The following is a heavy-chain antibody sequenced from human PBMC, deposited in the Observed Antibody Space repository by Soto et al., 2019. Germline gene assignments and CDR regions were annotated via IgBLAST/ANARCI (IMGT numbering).Heavy chain of an antibody. CDR2: IYYSGST. CDR1: GGSISSYY. CDR3: ARKIVGAFDY. Sequence: QVQLQESGPGRVKPSETLSLTCTVSGGSISSYYWSWIRQPPGKGLEWIGYIYYSGSTNYNPSLKSRVTISVDTSKNQFSLKLSSVTAADTAVYYCARKIVGAFDYWGQGTLVTVSS. D-gene: IGHD1-26*01. J-gene: IGHJ4*02. V-gene: IGHV4-59*08.